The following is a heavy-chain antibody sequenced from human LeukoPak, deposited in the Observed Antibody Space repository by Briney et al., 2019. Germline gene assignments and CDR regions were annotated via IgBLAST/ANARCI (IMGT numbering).Heavy chain of an antibody. Sequence: SETLSLTCTVSGGSISSSSYYWGWIRQPPGKGLEWSGSIYYSGSTYYNPSLKSRVTISVDTSKNQFSLKLSSVTAADTAVSYCARDLGRAAGAFDIWGQGTMVTVSS. D-gene: IGHD3-16*01. CDR3: ARDLGRAAGAFDI. J-gene: IGHJ3*02. V-gene: IGHV4-39*07. CDR2: IYYSGST. CDR1: GGSISSSSYY.